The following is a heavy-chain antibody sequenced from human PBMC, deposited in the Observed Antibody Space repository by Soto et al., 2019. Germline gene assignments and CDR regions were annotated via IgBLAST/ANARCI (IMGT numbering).Heavy chain of an antibody. J-gene: IGHJ6*02. V-gene: IGHV4-30-2*01. CDR2: IYHRGST. CDR1: GGSVNTAGYS. CDR3: ASHKYYFSSTSCPLLALYGMDV. Sequence: TLSLTCALSGGSVNTAGYSWSSIRQPPGKGLEWIWYIYHRGSTNYIPSLTSPVTISIDTSKSQFSLKLSSVTAADTAVYYCASHKYYFSSTSCPLLALYGMDVWGQGTTVTVSS. D-gene: IGHD2-2*01.